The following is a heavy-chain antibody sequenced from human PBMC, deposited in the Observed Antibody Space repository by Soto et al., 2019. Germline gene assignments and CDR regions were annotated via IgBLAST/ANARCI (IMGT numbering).Heavy chain of an antibody. CDR3: AKDLQGSVADYFDY. CDR1: TFTFSNYA. D-gene: IGHD2-15*01. Sequence: EVQLLESGGGLVQPGGSLRLSCAASTFTFSNYAMTWVRQAPGKGLEWVSSISGDGYGTFYADSVKGRFTISRDNSKNTLYLQMNSLTAEDTALYYCAKDLQGSVADYFDYWGQGTLASVSS. CDR2: ISGDGYGT. J-gene: IGHJ4*02. V-gene: IGHV3-23*01.